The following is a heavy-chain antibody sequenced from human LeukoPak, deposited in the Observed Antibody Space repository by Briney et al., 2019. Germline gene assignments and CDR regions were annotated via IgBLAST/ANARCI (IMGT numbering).Heavy chain of an antibody. CDR2: INPSGGST. J-gene: IGHJ4*02. CDR1: GYTFTSYY. V-gene: IGHV1-46*01. D-gene: IGHD2-21*02. CDR3: ARRGGYCGGDCYSIDY. Sequence: ASVEVSCKASGYTFTSYYMHWVRQAPGQGLEWMGIINPSGGSTSHAQKFQGRVTMTRDTSTSTVYMELSSLRSEDTAVYYCARRGGYCGGDCYSIDYWGQGTLVTVSS.